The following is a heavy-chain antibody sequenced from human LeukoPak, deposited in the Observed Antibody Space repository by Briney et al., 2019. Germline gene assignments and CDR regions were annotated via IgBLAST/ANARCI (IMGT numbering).Heavy chain of an antibody. CDR1: GFTFSSYW. J-gene: IGHJ5*02. Sequence: GGSLRLSCAASGFTFSSYWMHWVRQAPGKGLVWVSRINSDGSSTSYADSVKGRFTISRDNSKNTLYLQMNSLRAEDTAVYYCARRGAARPSWFDPWGQGTLVTVSS. V-gene: IGHV3-74*01. CDR3: ARRGAARPSWFDP. CDR2: INSDGSST. D-gene: IGHD6-6*01.